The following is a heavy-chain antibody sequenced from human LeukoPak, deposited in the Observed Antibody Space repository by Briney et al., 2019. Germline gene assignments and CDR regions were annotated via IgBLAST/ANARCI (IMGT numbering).Heavy chain of an antibody. V-gene: IGHV4-34*01. Sequence: SETLSLTCAVYGGSFSGYYWSWIRQPPGKGLEWIGEINHSGSTNYNPSLKSRVTISVDTPKNQFSLKLSSVTAADTAVYYCARGRGIAARHFDYWGQGTLVTVTS. CDR2: INHSGST. J-gene: IGHJ4*02. D-gene: IGHD6-6*01. CDR3: ARGRGIAARHFDY. CDR1: GGSFSGYY.